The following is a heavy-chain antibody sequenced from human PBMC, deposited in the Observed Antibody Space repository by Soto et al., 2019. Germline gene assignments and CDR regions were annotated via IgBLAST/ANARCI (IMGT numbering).Heavy chain of an antibody. V-gene: IGHV3-9*01. J-gene: IGHJ5*02. CDR1: GFSFDDYA. D-gene: IGHD2-15*01. CDR2: ISWNSGSS. Sequence: PGGSLRLSCAASGFSFDDYAMHWVRQGPGKGLEWVSGISWNSGSSAYADSVKGRFTISRDSAKNSLYLQMNSLRAEDTALYYCVKGAWYCSGGSCLNWFDPWGQGTLVTVSS. CDR3: VKGAWYCSGGSCLNWFDP.